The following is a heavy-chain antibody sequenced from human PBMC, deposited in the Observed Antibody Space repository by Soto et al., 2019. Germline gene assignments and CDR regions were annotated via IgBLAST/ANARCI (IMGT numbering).Heavy chain of an antibody. J-gene: IGHJ5*02. CDR3: ARVLEWFIPATQNWFDP. V-gene: IGHV1-8*01. Sequence: ASVKLSCKASGYTFTSYDINWVRQATGQGLEWMGWTNPNSGNTGYAQKFQGRVTMTRNTSISTAYMELSSLRSEDTAVYYCARVLEWFIPATQNWFDPWGQGTLVTVSS. CDR1: GYTFTSYD. CDR2: TNPNSGNT. D-gene: IGHD3-3*01.